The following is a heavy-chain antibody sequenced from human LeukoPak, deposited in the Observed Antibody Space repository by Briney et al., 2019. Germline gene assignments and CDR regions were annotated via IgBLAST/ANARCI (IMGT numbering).Heavy chain of an antibody. Sequence: GESLKISCKGSGYSFPTYWIAWVRQMPGKGLEWMGIIYPDESNIRYSPSFQGQVTISADKSISTAYLQWSSLKASDTAMYYCARPPSRGYSSAFEYWGQGTLVTVSS. D-gene: IGHD2-2*03. V-gene: IGHV5-51*01. J-gene: IGHJ4*02. CDR1: GYSFPTYW. CDR2: IYPDESNI. CDR3: ARPPSRGYSSAFEY.